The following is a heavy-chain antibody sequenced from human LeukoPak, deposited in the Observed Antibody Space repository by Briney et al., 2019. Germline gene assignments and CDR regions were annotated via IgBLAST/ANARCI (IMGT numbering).Heavy chain of an antibody. J-gene: IGHJ6*03. CDR2: FDPEDGET. CDR3: ATDARIVGATFPYYYYMAV. V-gene: IGHV1-24*01. CDR1: GYTLTELS. D-gene: IGHD1-26*01. Sequence: GASVKVSCKVSGYTLTELSMHWVRQAAGKGLECMGGFDPEDGETIYAQKFQGRVTMTEDTSTDTAYMELSSLRSEDTAVYYCATDARIVGATFPYYYYMAVWGKGTTVTVSS.